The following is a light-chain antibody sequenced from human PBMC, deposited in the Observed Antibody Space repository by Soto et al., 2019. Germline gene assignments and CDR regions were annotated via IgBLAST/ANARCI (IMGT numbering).Light chain of an antibody. J-gene: IGKJ1*01. CDR2: GAS. Sequence: EIVLTQSPGTLFLSPGEIATLSCRASQSVSSSYLAWYQQKPGQAPRLLIYGASSRATGITDRFSGSGSGTDFTLTISRLEPEDFAVYYCQQYGSSPRKFGQGTKVEIK. CDR3: QQYGSSPRK. V-gene: IGKV3-20*01. CDR1: QSVSSSY.